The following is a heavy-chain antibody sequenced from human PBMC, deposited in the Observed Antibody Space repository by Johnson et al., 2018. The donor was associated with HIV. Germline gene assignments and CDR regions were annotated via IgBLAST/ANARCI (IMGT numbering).Heavy chain of an antibody. J-gene: IGHJ3*02. CDR1: GFTFSSYA. Sequence: VQLVESGGGLVQPGGSLRLSCAASGFTFSSYAMHWVRQAPGNGLEYVSAISSNGGSTYYANSVKGRFTISRDNSKNTLYLQMNSLRAEDTAVYYCAKDYSNYPQDAFDIWGQGTMVTVSS. D-gene: IGHD4-11*01. V-gene: IGHV3-64*01. CDR2: ISSNGGST. CDR3: AKDYSNYPQDAFDI.